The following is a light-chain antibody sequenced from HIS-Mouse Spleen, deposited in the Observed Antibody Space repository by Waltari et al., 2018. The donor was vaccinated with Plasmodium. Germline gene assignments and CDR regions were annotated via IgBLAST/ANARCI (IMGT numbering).Light chain of an antibody. Sequence: DIVLTPSPGTLSLSPRERATLSCRASQSVSSSYLAWYQQKPGQAPRLLILGASSRPTGIPDRFSGRGSGTDFTLTISRLEPEDVAVYYCQQYGSSPITFGQGTRLEIK. CDR2: GAS. CDR1: QSVSSSY. J-gene: IGKJ5*01. CDR3: QQYGSSPIT. V-gene: IGKV3-20*01.